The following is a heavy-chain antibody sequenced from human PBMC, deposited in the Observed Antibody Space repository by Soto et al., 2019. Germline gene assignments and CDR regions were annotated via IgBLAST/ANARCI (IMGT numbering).Heavy chain of an antibody. CDR2: ISGSGGSP. D-gene: IGHD2-15*01. CDR3: TKARCSGDTSHVPDY. Sequence: PGGSLRLSCAASGFTFSSYTMAWVRQAPGKGLEWVSSISGSGGSPYYADSVQGRFTISRDNYKNTVSLQMNSLRAEDTATYYCTKARCSGDTSHVPDYWGHGTLVTVSS. V-gene: IGHV3-23*01. CDR1: GFTFSSYT. J-gene: IGHJ4*01.